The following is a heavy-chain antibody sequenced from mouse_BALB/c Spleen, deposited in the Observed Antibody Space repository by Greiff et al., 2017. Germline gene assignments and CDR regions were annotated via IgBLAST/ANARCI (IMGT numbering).Heavy chain of an antibody. Sequence: DVMLVESGGGLVQPGGSLKLSCAASGFTFSSYGMSWVRQTPDKRLELVATINSNGGSTYYPDSVKGRFTISRDNAKNTLYLQMSSLKSEDTAMYYCAREDGNSAWFAYWGQGTLVTVSA. V-gene: IGHV5-6-3*01. D-gene: IGHD2-1*01. CDR3: AREDGNSAWFAY. J-gene: IGHJ3*01. CDR2: INSNGGST. CDR1: GFTFSSYG.